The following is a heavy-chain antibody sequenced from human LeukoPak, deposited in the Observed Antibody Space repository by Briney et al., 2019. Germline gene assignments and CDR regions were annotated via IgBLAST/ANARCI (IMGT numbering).Heavy chain of an antibody. CDR1: GFTFSSYA. Sequence: GGSLRLSCAASGFTFSSYAMSWVRQAPGKGLEWVSAISGSGGSTYYADSVKGRFTISRDNSKNTLYLQMNSLRAEDTAVYYCAKTYCSGGSCYYHYGMDVWGQGTTVTVSS. D-gene: IGHD2-15*01. V-gene: IGHV3-23*01. CDR3: AKTYCSGGSCYYHYGMDV. J-gene: IGHJ6*02. CDR2: ISGSGGST.